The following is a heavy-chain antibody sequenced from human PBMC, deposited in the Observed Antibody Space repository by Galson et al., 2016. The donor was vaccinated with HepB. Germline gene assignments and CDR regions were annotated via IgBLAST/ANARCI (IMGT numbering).Heavy chain of an antibody. CDR2: IYYTGST. Sequence: TLSLTCTVSGGSISSGAYYWSWVRQHPGKGLEWIAYIYYTGSTFSNPSLTSRVSTSVDTSKNHFSTKVNSVTAADTAVDYCARGYRYGNGYYYFDYWGQGTLVTVSS. D-gene: IGHD6-19*01. CDR1: GGSISSGAYY. J-gene: IGHJ4*02. V-gene: IGHV4-31*03. CDR3: ARGYRYGNGYYYFDY.